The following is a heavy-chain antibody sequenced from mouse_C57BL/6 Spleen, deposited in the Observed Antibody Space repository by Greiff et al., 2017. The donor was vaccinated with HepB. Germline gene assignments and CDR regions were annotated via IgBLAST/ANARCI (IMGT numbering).Heavy chain of an antibody. CDR3: ARAYGSFYAMDY. V-gene: IGHV1-55*01. D-gene: IGHD1-1*01. J-gene: IGHJ4*01. CDR1: GYTFPSYW. Sequence: VQLQQPGAELVKPGASVKMSCKASGYTFPSYWITWVKQRPGQGLEWIGDIYPGSGSTNYNEKFKSKATLTVDTSSSTAYMQLSSLTSEDSAVYYCARAYGSFYAMDYWGQGTSVTVSS. CDR2: IYPGSGST.